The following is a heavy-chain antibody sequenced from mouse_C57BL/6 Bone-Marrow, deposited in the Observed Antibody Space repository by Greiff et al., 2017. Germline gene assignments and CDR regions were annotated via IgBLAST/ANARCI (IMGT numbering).Heavy chain of an antibody. CDR3: ARSLMITGFMDY. V-gene: IGHV1-39*01. CDR1: GYSFTDYN. Sequence: EVKLVESGPELVKPGASVKISCKASGYSFTDYNMNWVKQSNGKSLEWIGVINPNYGTTSSNQKFKGKATLTVDQSSSTAYMQLNSLTSEDSAVYYCARSLMITGFMDYWGQGTSVTVSS. CDR2: INPNYGTT. D-gene: IGHD2-4*01. J-gene: IGHJ4*01.